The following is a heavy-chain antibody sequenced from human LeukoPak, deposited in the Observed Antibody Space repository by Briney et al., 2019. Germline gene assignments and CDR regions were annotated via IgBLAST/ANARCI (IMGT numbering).Heavy chain of an antibody. Sequence: PGGSLRLSCAASGFTFSSYAMSWVRQAPGKGLEWVSAISGSGGSTYYADSVKGRFTISRDNSKNTLYLQMNSLRAEDTAVYYCARRLRFLEWSSIDSYYFDYWGQGTLVTVSS. CDR3: ARRLRFLEWSSIDSYYFDY. CDR2: ISGSGGST. D-gene: IGHD3-3*01. V-gene: IGHV3-23*01. CDR1: GFTFSSYA. J-gene: IGHJ4*02.